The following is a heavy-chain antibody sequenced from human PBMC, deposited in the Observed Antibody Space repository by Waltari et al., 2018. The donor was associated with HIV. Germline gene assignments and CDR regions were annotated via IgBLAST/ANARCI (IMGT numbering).Heavy chain of an antibody. CDR2: IDPSDSYT. D-gene: IGHD3-22*01. Sequence: QMPGKGLEWMGRIDPSDSYTNYSPSFQGHVTISADKSISTAYLQWSSLKASDTAMYYCATQDSSGYNPWGQGTLVTVSS. V-gene: IGHV5-10-1*01. CDR3: ATQDSSGYNP. J-gene: IGHJ5*02.